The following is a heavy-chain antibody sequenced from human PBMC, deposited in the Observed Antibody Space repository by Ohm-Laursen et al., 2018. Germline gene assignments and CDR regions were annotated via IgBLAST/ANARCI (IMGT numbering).Heavy chain of an antibody. CDR2: ISSSSIYI. CDR1: GITFSSYA. V-gene: IGHV3-21*01. D-gene: IGHD1-14*01. CDR3: ARERATTFFDY. Sequence: SLRLSCAASGITFSSYAMNWVRQAPGKGLEWVSSISSSSIYIYYADSVKGRFTISRDNAKNSLYLQMNSLRAEDTAVYYCARERATTFFDYWGQGTLVTVSS. J-gene: IGHJ4*02.